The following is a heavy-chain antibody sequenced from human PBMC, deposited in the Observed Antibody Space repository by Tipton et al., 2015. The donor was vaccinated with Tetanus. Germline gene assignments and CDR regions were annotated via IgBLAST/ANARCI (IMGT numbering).Heavy chain of an antibody. D-gene: IGHD5-18*01. CDR2: ISWDGGDT. Sequence: GSLRLSCAASGFAFDESTMHWVRQAPGKGLEWVSLISWDGGDTYYAKSVKGRFTIPRDHSKNSLYLQMNSLRTEDSAFYYCATDIWGYTSMIVGPRGFDYWGQGTLVTVSS. V-gene: IGHV3-43*01. CDR3: ATDIWGYTSMIVGPRGFDY. J-gene: IGHJ4*02. CDR1: GFAFDEST.